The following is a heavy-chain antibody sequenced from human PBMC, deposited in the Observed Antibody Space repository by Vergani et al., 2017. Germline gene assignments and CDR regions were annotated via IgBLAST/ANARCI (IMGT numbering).Heavy chain of an antibody. CDR1: GFTFSSYA. CDR2: ISGSGGST. V-gene: IGHV3-23*01. CDR3: AKDIEGYYDSSGSDY. D-gene: IGHD3-22*01. J-gene: IGHJ4*02. Sequence: EVQLLESGGGLVQPGGSLRLSCAASGFTFSSYAMSWVRQAPGKGLEWVSAISGSGGSTYYADSVKGRFTISRDNSKTTLYLQMNSLRAEDTAVDYCAKDIEGYYDSSGSDYWGQGTLVTVSS.